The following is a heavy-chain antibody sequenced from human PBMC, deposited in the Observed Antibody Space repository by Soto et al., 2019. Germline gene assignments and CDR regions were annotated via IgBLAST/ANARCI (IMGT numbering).Heavy chain of an antibody. CDR3: ARERLGAPGDY. D-gene: IGHD7-27*01. J-gene: IGHJ4*02. CDR1: GGTFSSYA. CDR2: ISAYNANI. Sequence: ASVKVSCKASGGTFSSYAISWVRQTPGQGLEWMGWISAYNANINYAQKLQGRVTMTTDTSTSTAYMELRSLRSDDTAVYLCARERLGAPGDYWGQGIPVTGFS. V-gene: IGHV1-18*04.